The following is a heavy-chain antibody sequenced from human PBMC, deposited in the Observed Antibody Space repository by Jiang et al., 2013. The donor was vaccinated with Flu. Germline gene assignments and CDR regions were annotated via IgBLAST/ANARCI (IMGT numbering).Heavy chain of an antibody. V-gene: IGHV6-1*01. CDR3: ARVVKLERRPEPTYYYYGMDV. Sequence: QTLSLTCAISGDSVSSNSAAWNWIRQSPSRGLEWLGRAYYRSQWYIDYAMTVKGRITINPDTSKNQFSLQLNSVTPEDTAVYYCARVVKLERRPEPTYYYYGMDVWGQGTTVTVSS. CDR2: AYYRSQWYI. CDR1: GDSVSSNSAA. D-gene: IGHD1-1*01. J-gene: IGHJ6*02.